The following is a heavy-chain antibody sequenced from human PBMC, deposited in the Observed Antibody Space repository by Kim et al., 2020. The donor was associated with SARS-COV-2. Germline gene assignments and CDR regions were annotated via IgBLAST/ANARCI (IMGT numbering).Heavy chain of an antibody. CDR3: AGSLWFGEFGIDY. J-gene: IGHJ4*02. CDR1: GFTVSSNY. V-gene: IGHV3-53*01. Sequence: GGSLRLSCAASGFTVSSNYMSWVRQAPGKGLEWVSVIYSGGSTYYADSVKGRFTISRDNSKNTLYLQMNSLRAEDTAVYYCAGSLWFGEFGIDYWGQGTLLTVST. CDR2: IYSGGST. D-gene: IGHD3-10*01.